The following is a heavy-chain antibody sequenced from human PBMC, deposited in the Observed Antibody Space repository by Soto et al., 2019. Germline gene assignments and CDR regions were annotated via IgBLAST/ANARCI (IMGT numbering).Heavy chain of an antibody. V-gene: IGHV4-30-4*01. Sequence: SETLSLTCTVSGGSISSGEYYWSWIRQPPGEGLEWIGYIYYSGSTYYNPSLKSRVTISVDTSKNQFSLKLSSVTAADTAVYYCARDRGDNGSGPFDYWGQGTLVTVSS. CDR3: ARDRGDNGSGPFDY. CDR1: GGSISSGEYY. CDR2: IYYSGST. J-gene: IGHJ4*02. D-gene: IGHD3-10*01.